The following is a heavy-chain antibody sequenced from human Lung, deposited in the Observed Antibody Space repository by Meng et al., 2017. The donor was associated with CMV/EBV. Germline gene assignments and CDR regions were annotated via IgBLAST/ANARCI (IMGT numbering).Heavy chain of an antibody. CDR1: GGAFSNNV. CDR2: IIPLFTSA. D-gene: IGHD3-3*01. V-gene: IGHV1-69*05. CDR3: ARVETISGAAPKHAFDV. J-gene: IGHJ3*01. Sequence: SXXVSXXASGGAFSNNVINWVRQAPGQGLEWMGGIIPLFTSANYAPKFQDRVTITTDESTRTAYMELSSLISEDTAVYYCARVETISGAAPKHAFDVWGQGTMVTVSS.